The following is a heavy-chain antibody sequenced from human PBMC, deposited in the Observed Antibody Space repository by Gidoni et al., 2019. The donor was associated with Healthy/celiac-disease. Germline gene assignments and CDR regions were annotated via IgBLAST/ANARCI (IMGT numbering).Heavy chain of an antibody. CDR3: ARGQGRANSGYDLGPFFDY. D-gene: IGHD5-12*01. CDR1: GGSFSGYY. V-gene: IGHV4-34*01. Sequence: QVQLQQWGAGLLKPSETLSLTCAVYGGSFSGYYWSWIRQPPGKGLEWIGEINHSGSTNYNPSLKSRVTISVDTSKNQFSLKLSSVTAADTAVYYCARGQGRANSGYDLGPFFDYWGQGTLVTVSS. J-gene: IGHJ4*02. CDR2: INHSGST.